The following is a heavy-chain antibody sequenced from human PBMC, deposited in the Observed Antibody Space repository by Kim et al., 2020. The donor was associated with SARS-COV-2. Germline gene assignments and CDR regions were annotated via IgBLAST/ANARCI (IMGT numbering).Heavy chain of an antibody. CDR2: IWYDGSNK. D-gene: IGHD6-13*01. V-gene: IGHV3-33*01. CDR3: ARDRSSSWYFDY. Sequence: GGSLRLSCAASGFTFSSYGMHWVRQAPGKGLEWVAVIWYDGSNKYYADSVKGRFTISRDNSKNTLYLQMNSLRAEDTAVYYCARDRSSSWYFDYWGQGTLVTVSS. J-gene: IGHJ4*02. CDR1: GFTFSSYG.